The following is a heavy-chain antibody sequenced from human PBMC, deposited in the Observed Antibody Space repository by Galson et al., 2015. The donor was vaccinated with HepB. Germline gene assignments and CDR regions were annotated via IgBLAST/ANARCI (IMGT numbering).Heavy chain of an antibody. CDR2: INPADGFT. Sequence: SVKVSCKASGYTFTSNYVHWVRQAPGQGLEWMGIINPADGFTSYAQKFQGRVTMTRDTSTSTVYMELSSLRSEDTAVDYCAGADRSGWYCNYWGQGTLVTVSS. V-gene: IGHV1-46*01. D-gene: IGHD6-19*01. CDR3: AGADRSGWYCNY. J-gene: IGHJ4*02. CDR1: GYTFTSNY.